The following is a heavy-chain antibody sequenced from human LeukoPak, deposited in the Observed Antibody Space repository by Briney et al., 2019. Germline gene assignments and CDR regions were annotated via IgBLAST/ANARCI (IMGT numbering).Heavy chain of an antibody. Sequence: ASVKVSCKASGYTFTSYAMHWVRQAPGQRLEWMGWINAGNGNTKYSQKFQGRVTITRDTSASTAYMELSSLRSEDTAVCYCARDRGPFNYGGNPFERDAFDIWGQGTMVTVSS. D-gene: IGHD4-23*01. CDR3: ARDRGPFNYGGNPFERDAFDI. CDR1: GYTFTSYA. J-gene: IGHJ3*02. V-gene: IGHV1-3*01. CDR2: INAGNGNT.